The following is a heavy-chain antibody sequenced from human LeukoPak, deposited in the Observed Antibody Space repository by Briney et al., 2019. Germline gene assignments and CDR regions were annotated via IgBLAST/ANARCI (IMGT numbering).Heavy chain of an antibody. CDR1: GGSFSGYY. CDR2: INHSGST. CDR3: ARGKWLRLYYFDY. Sequence: SETLSLTCAVYGGSFSGYYWSWIRQLPGKGLEWIGEINHSGSTNYNPSLKSRVTISVDTSKNQFSLKLSSVTAADTAVYYCARGKWLRLYYFDYWGQGTLVTVSS. J-gene: IGHJ4*02. D-gene: IGHD5-12*01. V-gene: IGHV4-34*01.